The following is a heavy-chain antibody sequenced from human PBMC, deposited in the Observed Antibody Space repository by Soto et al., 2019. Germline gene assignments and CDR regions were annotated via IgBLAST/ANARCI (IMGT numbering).Heavy chain of an antibody. CDR1: GFTFSSYW. Sequence: GGPLRLSCAASGFTFSSYWMHWVRQAPGKGLVWVSRINSGGSSTSYADSVKGRFTISRDNAKNTLYLQMNSRRAEDTAVYYCAREYYDILTGYSNCWGQGTLVTVSS. D-gene: IGHD3-9*01. V-gene: IGHV3-74*01. CDR3: AREYYDILTGYSNC. CDR2: INSGGSST. J-gene: IGHJ4*02.